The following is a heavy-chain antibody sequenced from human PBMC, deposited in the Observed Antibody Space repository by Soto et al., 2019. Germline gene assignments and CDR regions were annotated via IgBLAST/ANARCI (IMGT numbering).Heavy chain of an antibody. CDR3: AKDTGPN. CDR2: ISWNSNTI. J-gene: IGHJ4*02. V-gene: IGHV3-9*01. CDR1: GFTFDNYA. Sequence: GGSLRLSCAASGFTFDNYAMHWVRQAPGKGLEWVSGISWNSNTIAYADSVKGRFTISRDNAKDSLYLQMNSLRAEDTAFYYCAKDTGPNWGQGTLVTVS.